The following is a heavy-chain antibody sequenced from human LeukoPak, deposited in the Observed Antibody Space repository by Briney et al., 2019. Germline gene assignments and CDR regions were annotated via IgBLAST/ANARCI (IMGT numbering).Heavy chain of an antibody. V-gene: IGHV3-43D*03. CDR2: ISWHGETT. CDR3: AKDRYDSSGYYYVPDAFDI. CDR1: GFPFDDYG. Sequence: PGGSLRLSCAASGFPFDDYGMLWVRQAPGKGLEWVSFISWHGETTYYSDSVKGRFTISRDNSKNTLYLQMNSLRAEDTAVYYCAKDRYDSSGYYYVPDAFDIWGQGTMVTVSS. D-gene: IGHD3-22*01. J-gene: IGHJ3*02.